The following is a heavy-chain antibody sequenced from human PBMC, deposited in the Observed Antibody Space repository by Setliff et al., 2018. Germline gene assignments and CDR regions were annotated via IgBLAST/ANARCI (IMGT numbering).Heavy chain of an antibody. J-gene: IGHJ4*02. V-gene: IGHV4-61*01. CDR2: VYYSGTT. CDR1: GDSISGASIRSYY. CDR3: ARGGTYRYFDY. Sequence: LSLTCTVSGDSISGASIRSYYWSWIRQPPGKGLEFIGYVYYSGTTNYDPSLKSRVTISVDTSKNQFSLKLSSVTAADTAIYYCARGGTYRYFDYWGQGTLVTVSS.